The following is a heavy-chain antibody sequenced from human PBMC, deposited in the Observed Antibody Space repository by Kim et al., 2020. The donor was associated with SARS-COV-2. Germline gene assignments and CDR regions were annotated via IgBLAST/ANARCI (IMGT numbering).Heavy chain of an antibody. CDR3: ARDNYDYVWGSYRYEAFDI. Sequence: SETLSLTCAVYGGSFSGYYWSWIRQPPGKGLEWIGEINHSGSTNYNPSLKSRVTISVDTSKNQFSLKLSSVTAADTAVYYCARDNYDYVWGSYRYEAFDIWGQGTMVTVSS. CDR2: INHSGST. V-gene: IGHV4-34*01. D-gene: IGHD3-16*02. CDR1: GGSFSGYY. J-gene: IGHJ3*02.